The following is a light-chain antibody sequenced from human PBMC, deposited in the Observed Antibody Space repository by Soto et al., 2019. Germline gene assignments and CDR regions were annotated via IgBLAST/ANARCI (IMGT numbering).Light chain of an antibody. J-gene: IGKJ1*01. Sequence: DIQMTQTQSTLSASVGNRLTITCRASQSISSWVAWYQQKPGKAPKLLSDKASSLESGVPSRFSGSGSWTEFTLTSSSLKPDDCATYYCQQYNSYSRTVGQGTKLEIK. CDR1: QSISSW. CDR2: KAS. V-gene: IGKV1-5*03. CDR3: QQYNSYSRT.